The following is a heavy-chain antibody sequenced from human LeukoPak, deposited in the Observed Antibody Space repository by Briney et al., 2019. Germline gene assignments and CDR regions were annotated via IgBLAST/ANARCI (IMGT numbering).Heavy chain of an antibody. D-gene: IGHD5-18*01. V-gene: IGHV4-59*01. Sequence: PSETLSLTCTVSGGSISSYYWSWIRQPPGKGLEWIGTIYYSGSTKNNPSLKSRVTISVDTSKNRFSLKLSSVTAADTAVYYCAREVAGIRLFDYWGQGTLVTVSS. CDR2: IYYSGST. CDR3: AREVAGIRLFDY. CDR1: GGSISSYY. J-gene: IGHJ4*02.